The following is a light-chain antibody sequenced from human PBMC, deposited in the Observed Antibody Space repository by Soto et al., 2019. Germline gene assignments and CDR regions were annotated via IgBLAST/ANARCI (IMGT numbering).Light chain of an antibody. CDR2: DAS. CDR1: QDIATS. J-gene: IGKJ5*01. Sequence: DIQMTQSPSSLSASVGDRVTITCQASQDIATSLNWYQQKPGRAPNLLIYDASNFETGAPSRFSGSGSGTNFTFTISGLQPEDFATYYCQHYNNVPPHFGQGTRLDIK. CDR3: QHYNNVPPH. V-gene: IGKV1-33*01.